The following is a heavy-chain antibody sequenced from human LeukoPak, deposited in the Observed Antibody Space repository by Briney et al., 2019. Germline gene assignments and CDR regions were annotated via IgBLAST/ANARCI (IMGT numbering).Heavy chain of an antibody. CDR1: GGSISSHY. V-gene: IGHV4-59*11. Sequence: SETLSLTCTVSGGSISSHYWSWIRQPRGKGLEWIGYIYYSGSTNYNPSLKSRVTISVDTSKNQFSLKLSSVTAADTAVFYCATLNDGGVYFDHWGQGTLVTVSS. CDR3: ATLNDGGVYFDH. D-gene: IGHD3-16*01. CDR2: IYYSGST. J-gene: IGHJ4*02.